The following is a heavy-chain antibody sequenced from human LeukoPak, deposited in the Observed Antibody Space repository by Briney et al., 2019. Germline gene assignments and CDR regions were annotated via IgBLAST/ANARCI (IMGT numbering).Heavy chain of an antibody. CDR1: GGSISSYY. CDR2: IYTSGST. Sequence: SETLSLTCTVSGGSISSYYWSWIRQPAGKGLEWIGRIYTSGSTNYNPSLKSRVTMSVNTSKNQFSLKLSSVTAADTAVYYCARDRSGGSYWHFDLWGRGTLVTVSS. D-gene: IGHD2-15*01. CDR3: ARDRSGGSYWHFDL. J-gene: IGHJ2*01. V-gene: IGHV4-4*07.